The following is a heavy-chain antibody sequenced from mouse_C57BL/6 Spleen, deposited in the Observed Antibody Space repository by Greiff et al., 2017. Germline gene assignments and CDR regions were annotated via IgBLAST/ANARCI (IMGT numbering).Heavy chain of an antibody. V-gene: IGHV1-22*01. CDR3: ARRIYYGNYGYFDV. D-gene: IGHD2-1*01. Sequence: EVKLVESGPELVKPGASVKMSCKASGYTFTDYNMHWVKQSHGKSLEWIGYINPNNGGTSYNQKFKGKATLTVNKSSSTAYMELRSLTSEDSAVYYCARRIYYGNYGYFDVWGTGTTVTVSS. J-gene: IGHJ1*03. CDR1: GYTFTDYN. CDR2: INPNNGGT.